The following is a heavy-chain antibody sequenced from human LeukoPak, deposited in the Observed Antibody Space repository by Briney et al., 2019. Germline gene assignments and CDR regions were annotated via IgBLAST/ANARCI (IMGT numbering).Heavy chain of an antibody. CDR2: ISGSGGST. CDR1: GFTFNSYA. D-gene: IGHD3-10*01. V-gene: IGHV3-23*01. Sequence: GGSLRLSCAASGFTFNSYAMSWVRQAPWERLQWVSAISGSGGSTYYADSVKGRFTISRDNSKNTLYLQMNSLRAEDTAVYYCAKDRLLWFGETFDYWGQGTLVTVSS. J-gene: IGHJ4*02. CDR3: AKDRLLWFGETFDY.